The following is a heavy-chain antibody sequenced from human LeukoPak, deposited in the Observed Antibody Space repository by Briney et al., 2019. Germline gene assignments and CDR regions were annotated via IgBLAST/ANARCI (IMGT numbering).Heavy chain of an antibody. J-gene: IGHJ4*02. Sequence: GGSLRLSCAASGFTLSHYYMTWIRQAPGKGLEWLSCISSSGDTIYYADSVKGRFTISRDNAKNSLYLQMNSLRAEDTAVYYCARLVRDTKSWYERGGYFDYWGQGTLVTVSS. D-gene: IGHD6-13*01. CDR3: ARLVRDTKSWYERGGYFDY. CDR2: ISSSGDTI. CDR1: GFTLSHYY. V-gene: IGHV3-11*01.